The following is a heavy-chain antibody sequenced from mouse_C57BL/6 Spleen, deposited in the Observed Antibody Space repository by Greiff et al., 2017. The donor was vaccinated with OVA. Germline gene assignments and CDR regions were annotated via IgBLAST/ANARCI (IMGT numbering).Heavy chain of an antibody. CDR1: GFTFSDYG. CDR3: ARQSLIYYYGSSYAMDY. D-gene: IGHD1-1*01. CDR2: ISNLAYSI. Sequence: EVQLVESGGGLVQPGGSLKLSCAASGFTFSDYGMAWVRQAPRKGPEWVAFISNLAYSIYYADTVTGRFTISRENAKNTLYLEMSSLRSEDTAMYYCARQSLIYYYGSSYAMDYWGQGTSVTVSS. V-gene: IGHV5-15*01. J-gene: IGHJ4*01.